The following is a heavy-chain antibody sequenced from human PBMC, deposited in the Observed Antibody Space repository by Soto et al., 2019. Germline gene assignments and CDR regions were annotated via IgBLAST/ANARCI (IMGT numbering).Heavy chain of an antibody. Sequence: SETLSLTCAISGDSVSSNSAAWNWIRQSPSRGLEWLGRTYYRSKWYNDYAVSVKSRITINPDTSKNQFSLQLNSVTPEDTAVYYCAKDYCTNGVCYRGMDVWGQGTTVTVSS. CDR3: AKDYCTNGVCYRGMDV. V-gene: IGHV6-1*01. J-gene: IGHJ6*02. CDR2: TYYRSKWYN. CDR1: GDSVSSNSAA. D-gene: IGHD2-8*01.